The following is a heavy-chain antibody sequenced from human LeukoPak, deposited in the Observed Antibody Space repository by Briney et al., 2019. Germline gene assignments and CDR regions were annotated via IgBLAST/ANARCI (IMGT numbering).Heavy chain of an antibody. CDR2: ISWNSGSI. CDR3: AKETDAFDI. CDR1: GFTFDYCA. J-gene: IGHJ3*02. Sequence: PGRSLRLSCAASGFTFDYCAMHWVRQAPGKGLEWVSGISWNSGSIGYADSVKGRFTISRDNAKNSLYLQMNSLRAEDTALYYCAKETDAFDIWGQGTMVTVSS. V-gene: IGHV3-9*01.